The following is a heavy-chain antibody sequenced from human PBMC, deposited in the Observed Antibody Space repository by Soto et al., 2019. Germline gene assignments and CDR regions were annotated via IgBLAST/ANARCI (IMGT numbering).Heavy chain of an antibody. CDR3: ARDRPIYSSSWLRLDC. J-gene: IGHJ4*02. CDR1: GFIFSSYS. CDR2: ISSSSSTI. V-gene: IGHV3-48*02. Sequence: GGSLRLSCVASGFIFSSYSMNWVRQAPGKGLEWVSYISSSSSTIYYADSVKGRFTISRDNARNSLFLQMNSLRDEDTAVYYCARDRPIYSSSWLRLDCWGQGTLVTVSS. D-gene: IGHD6-13*01.